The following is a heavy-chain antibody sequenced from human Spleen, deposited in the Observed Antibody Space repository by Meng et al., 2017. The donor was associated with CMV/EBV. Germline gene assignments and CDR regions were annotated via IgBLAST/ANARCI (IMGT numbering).Heavy chain of an antibody. V-gene: IGHV3-23*03. J-gene: IGHJ6*02. CDR2: IFGNAYST. D-gene: IGHD3-22*01. CDR3: AKNRRSFYYDAALGGSMDV. Sequence: GESLKISCAASGFNFSTYAMNWVRRAPGKGLEWGSIIFGNAYSTAYTDSVKGRFTVSRDDSKNTRYLQMNSLRAQDTAISYCAKNRRSFYYDAALGGSMDVLGQGTTVTVSS. CDR1: GFNFSTYA.